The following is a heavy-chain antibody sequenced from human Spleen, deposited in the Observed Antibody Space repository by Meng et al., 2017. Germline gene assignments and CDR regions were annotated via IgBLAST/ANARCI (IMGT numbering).Heavy chain of an antibody. V-gene: IGHV4-34*01. CDR3: ARGPTTMAHDFDY. CDR2: INHSGST. J-gene: IGHJ4*02. D-gene: IGHD4-11*01. CDR1: GGSFSDYY. Sequence: QGQHQQWGAGLLTPSEALLLTCVVSGGSFSDYYWSWSRQPPGKGVQWIGEINHSGSTNYNPSLESRATISVDTSQNNLSLKLSSVTAADSAVYYCARGPTTMAHDFDYWGQGTLVTVSS.